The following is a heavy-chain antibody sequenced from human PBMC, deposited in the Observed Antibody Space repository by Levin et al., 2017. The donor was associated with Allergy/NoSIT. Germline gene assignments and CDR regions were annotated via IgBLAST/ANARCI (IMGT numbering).Heavy chain of an antibody. CDR1: GFTFSSYG. V-gene: IGHV3-30*18. D-gene: IGHD3-16*01. CDR3: AKRENPWGPGVGFDY. Sequence: PGGSLRLSCAASGFTFSSYGMHWVRQAPGKGLEWVAVISYDGSNKYYADSVKGRFTISRDNSKNTLYLQMNSLRAEDTAVYYWAKRENPWGPGVGFDYWGQGTLVTVSS. J-gene: IGHJ4*02. CDR2: ISYDGSNK.